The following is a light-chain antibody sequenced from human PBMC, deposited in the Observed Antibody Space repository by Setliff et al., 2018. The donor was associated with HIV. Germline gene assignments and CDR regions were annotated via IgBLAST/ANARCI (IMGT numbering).Light chain of an antibody. CDR1: QSVRSSY. Sequence: EIVLTQSPATLSLSPGERATLSCGASQSVRSSYLAWYQQKPGLAPRLLIYDASSRATGIPDRFSGSGSGTDFTLTISRLEPEDFAVYYCQQYGSSPDTFGGGTKVDIK. V-gene: IGKV3D-20*01. CDR3: QQYGSSPDT. J-gene: IGKJ4*01. CDR2: DAS.